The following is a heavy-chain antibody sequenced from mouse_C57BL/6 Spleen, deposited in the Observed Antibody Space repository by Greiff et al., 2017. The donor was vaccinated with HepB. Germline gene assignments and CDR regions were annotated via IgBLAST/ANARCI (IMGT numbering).Heavy chain of an antibody. Sequence: EVHLVESGEGLVKPGGSLRLSCAASGFTFSSYAMSWVRQTPEKRLEWVAYISSGGDYIYYADTWRGRFTISRDNARNTLYLQMCSLKSEDTAMYYCTRAGITPVVDAMDYWGQGTSVTVSS. J-gene: IGHJ4*01. CDR3: TRAGITPVVDAMDY. V-gene: IGHV5-9-1*02. CDR2: ISSGGDYI. CDR1: GFTFSSYA. D-gene: IGHD1-1*01.